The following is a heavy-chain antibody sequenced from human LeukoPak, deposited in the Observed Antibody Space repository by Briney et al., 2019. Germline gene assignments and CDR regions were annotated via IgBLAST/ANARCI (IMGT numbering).Heavy chain of an antibody. Sequence: GSLRLSCAASGFTFSSYAMSWIRQPPGKGLEWIGSIYYSGSTYYNPSLKSRVTISVDTSKNQFSLKLSSVTAADTAVYYCARVPRNPDYGDYEYWGQGTLVTVSS. V-gene: IGHV4-39*07. D-gene: IGHD4-17*01. CDR3: ARVPRNPDYGDYEY. CDR2: IYYSGST. CDR1: GFTFSSYA. J-gene: IGHJ4*02.